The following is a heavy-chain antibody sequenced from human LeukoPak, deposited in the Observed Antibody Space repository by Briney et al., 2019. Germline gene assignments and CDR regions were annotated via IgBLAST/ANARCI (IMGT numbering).Heavy chain of an antibody. CDR1: GGSISSDY. Sequence: PSETLSLTCTVSGGSISSDYWSWIRQPPGKRLEWIGYVSYSGSTNYNPSLRSRVTISVDTSKNQFSLKVSSVTAADTAVYYCARGHSGGWNRLNYWGQGTLVTVAS. CDR3: ARGHSGGWNRLNY. D-gene: IGHD6-19*01. J-gene: IGHJ4*02. CDR2: VSYSGST. V-gene: IGHV4-59*01.